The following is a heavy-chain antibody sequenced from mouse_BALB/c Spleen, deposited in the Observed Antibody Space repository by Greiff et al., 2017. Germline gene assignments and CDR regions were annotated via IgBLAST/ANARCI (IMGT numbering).Heavy chain of an antibody. CDR1: GFNIKDTY. Sequence: EVQLQQSGAELVKPGASVKLSCTASGFNIKDTYMHWVKQRPEQGLEWIGRIDPANGNTKYDPKFQGKATITAYTSSNTAYLQLSSLTSEDTAVYYCARDYYYGSSRYYFDYWGQGTTLTVSS. J-gene: IGHJ2*01. D-gene: IGHD1-1*01. V-gene: IGHV14-3*02. CDR3: ARDYYYGSSRYYFDY. CDR2: IDPANGNT.